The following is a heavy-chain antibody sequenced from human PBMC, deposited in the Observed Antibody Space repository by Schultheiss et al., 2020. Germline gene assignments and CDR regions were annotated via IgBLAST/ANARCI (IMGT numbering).Heavy chain of an antibody. V-gene: IGHV3-15*04. CDR2: IESKTDGGAT. CDR3: TTGHPPGYYDSSGYSYYYYGMDV. CDR1: GFTFSSYW. J-gene: IGHJ6*02. D-gene: IGHD3-22*01. Sequence: GGSLRLSCAASGFTFSSYWMHWVRQAPGKGLEWVGRIESKTDGGATDYAAPVKGRFTISRDDAENTLYLQMNSLKTEDTAVYYCTTGHPPGYYDSSGYSYYYYGMDVWGQGTTVTVAS.